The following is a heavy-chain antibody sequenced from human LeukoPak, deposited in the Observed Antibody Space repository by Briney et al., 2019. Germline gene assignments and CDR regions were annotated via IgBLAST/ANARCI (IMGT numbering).Heavy chain of an antibody. CDR1: GFSFSTSW. V-gene: IGHV3-74*03. J-gene: IGHJ4*02. D-gene: IGHD4-17*01. CDR2: ISSDGSTT. CDR3: AKGSSTTVTSFDY. Sequence: GGSLRLSCVASGFSFSTSWMHWVRQVPGKGLVWVARISSDGSTTTHADSVKGRFTISRDNSKNTLYLQMNSLRAEDTAVYYCAKGSSTTVTSFDYWGQGTLVTVSS.